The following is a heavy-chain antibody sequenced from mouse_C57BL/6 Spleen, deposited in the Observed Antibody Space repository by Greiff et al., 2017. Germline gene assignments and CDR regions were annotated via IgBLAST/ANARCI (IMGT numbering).Heavy chain of an antibody. CDR1: GYTFTSYW. CDR2: IHPNSGST. CDR3: ARLDDCDGWFAY. J-gene: IGHJ3*01. D-gene: IGHD2-4*01. V-gene: IGHV1-64*01. Sequence: VQLQQSGAELVKPGASVKLSCKASGYTFTSYWMHWVKQRPGQGLEWIGMIHPNSGSTNYNEKFKSKATLTVDKSSSTAYMRLSSLTSEDSAVYYCARLDDCDGWFAYRGQGTLVAVSA.